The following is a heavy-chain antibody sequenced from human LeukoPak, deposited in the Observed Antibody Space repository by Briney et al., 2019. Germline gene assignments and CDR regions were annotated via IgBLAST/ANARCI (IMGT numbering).Heavy chain of an antibody. Sequence: PGRSLRLSCAASGFTFSSYGMNWVRQAPGKGLQWVSYIDGTSRSIYYADSVKGRFTVSRDNAKNSLFLHMNSLRDEDTAIYFCARKMAFWGQGTLVTVSS. CDR1: GFTFSSYG. CDR3: ARKMAF. CDR2: IDGTSRSI. D-gene: IGHD5-24*01. V-gene: IGHV3-48*02. J-gene: IGHJ4*02.